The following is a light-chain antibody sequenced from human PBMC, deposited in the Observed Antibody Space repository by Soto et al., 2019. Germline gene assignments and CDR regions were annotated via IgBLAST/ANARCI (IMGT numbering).Light chain of an antibody. J-gene: IGKJ5*01. V-gene: IGKV3-15*01. CDR2: GAS. CDR1: QSVSSN. CDR3: QQDNNWVPIT. Sequence: EIVMTQSPATLSVSPGERATLSCRASQSVSSNLAWYQQKPGQAPRLLIYGASTRATGIPARFSGSGSGTEFTLTLSSLQSEDFAVYYCQQDNNWVPITFGQGTRLEIK.